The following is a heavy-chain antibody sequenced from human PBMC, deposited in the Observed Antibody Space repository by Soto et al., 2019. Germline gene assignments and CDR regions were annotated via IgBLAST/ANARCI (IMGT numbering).Heavy chain of an antibody. CDR3: ARRRVAGRPFYFEY. V-gene: IGHV3-7*01. D-gene: IGHD6-19*01. Sequence: EVQLVESGGGSVQPGGSLRLSCVASGFILSTHWMSWVRQAPGKGLEWVASIKEDGSATHDVDSVTGRFTISRDNAKNSLYLQVNNLRAEATAVYYCARRRVAGRPFYFEYWGQGTLVTVSS. CDR2: IKEDGSAT. CDR1: GFILSTHW. J-gene: IGHJ4*02.